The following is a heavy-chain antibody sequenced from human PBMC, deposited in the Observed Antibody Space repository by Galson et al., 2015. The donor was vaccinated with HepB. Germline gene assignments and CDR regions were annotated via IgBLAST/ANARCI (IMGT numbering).Heavy chain of an antibody. D-gene: IGHD4-23*01. CDR2: IYSGGST. CDR1: GFTVSSNY. Sequence: SLRLSCAASGFTVSSNYMSWVRQAPGKGLEWVSVIYSGGSTYYADSVKGRFTISRDNSKNTLYLQMNSLRAEDTAVYYCARGVVTPVSAAFDIWGQGTMVTVSS. V-gene: IGHV3-53*01. J-gene: IGHJ3*02. CDR3: ARGVVTPVSAAFDI.